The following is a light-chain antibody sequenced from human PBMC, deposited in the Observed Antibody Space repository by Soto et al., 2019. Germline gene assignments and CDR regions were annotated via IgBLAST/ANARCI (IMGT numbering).Light chain of an antibody. CDR1: QYVSNN. CDR3: QQFNNWPIT. V-gene: IGKV3-15*01. J-gene: IGKJ5*01. CDR2: SGS. Sequence: EIVMTQSPATLSVSPGERATLSCRASQYVSNNLAWYQQKVGQAPRLLIYSGSTRVTGTPVRFSGSGSGTEXXLTISXLQSEDFAVYYCQQFNNWPITFGQGTRLEIK.